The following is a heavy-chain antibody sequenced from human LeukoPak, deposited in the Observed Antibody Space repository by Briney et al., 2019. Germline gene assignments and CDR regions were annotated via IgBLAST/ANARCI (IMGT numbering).Heavy chain of an antibody. CDR3: ARSYCNGRGCYDY. V-gene: IGHV4-59*02. D-gene: IGHD2-15*01. CDR1: GGSVSNHF. Sequence: SETLSLTCTVSGGSVSNHFWTWIRQTPGKGPEWIGYVSYMGTTNSNRSLRSRVTISIDPSKNQFSLKLTSVTAADTAMYYCARSYCNGRGCYDYWGQGTLVTVSS. CDR2: VSYMGTT. J-gene: IGHJ4*02.